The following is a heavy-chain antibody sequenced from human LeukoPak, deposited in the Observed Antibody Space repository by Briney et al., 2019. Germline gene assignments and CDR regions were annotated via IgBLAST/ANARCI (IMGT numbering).Heavy chain of an antibody. CDR1: GYTFTGYY. V-gene: IGHV1-2*02. CDR3: ARPTYYDFWSGYRHDAFDI. J-gene: IGHJ3*02. D-gene: IGHD3-3*01. Sequence: GASVKVSCKASGYTFTGYYMHWVRQAPRQGLEWMGWINPNSGGTNYAQKFQGRVTMTRDTSISTAYMELSRLRSDDTAVYYCARPTYYDFWSGYRHDAFDIWGQGTMVTVSS. CDR2: INPNSGGT.